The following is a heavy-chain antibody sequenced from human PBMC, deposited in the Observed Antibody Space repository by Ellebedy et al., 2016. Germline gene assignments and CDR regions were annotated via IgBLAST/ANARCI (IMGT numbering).Heavy chain of an antibody. Sequence: GGSLRLXCAASGFTFSSYSMNWVRQAPGKGLEWVSYISSSSSTIYYADSVKGRFTISRDNAKNSLYLQMNSLRAEDTAVYYCARDPAKAGATGWGQGTLVTVSS. CDR3: ARDPAKAGATG. CDR2: ISSSSSTI. CDR1: GFTFSSYS. J-gene: IGHJ4*02. D-gene: IGHD1-26*01. V-gene: IGHV3-48*01.